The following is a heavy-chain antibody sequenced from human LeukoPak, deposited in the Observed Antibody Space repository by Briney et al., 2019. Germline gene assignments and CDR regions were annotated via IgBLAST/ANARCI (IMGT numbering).Heavy chain of an antibody. J-gene: IGHJ4*02. CDR2: INHSGST. V-gene: IGHV4-34*01. CDR3: ARARLSSGFEDY. Sequence: SETLSLTCAVYGGSFSGYYWSWIRQPPGKGLEWIGEINHSGSTNYNPSLKSRVTISVDTSKNQFSLKLSSVTAADTAVYYCARARLSSGFEDYWGQGTLATVSS. CDR1: GGSFSGYY. D-gene: IGHD6-19*01.